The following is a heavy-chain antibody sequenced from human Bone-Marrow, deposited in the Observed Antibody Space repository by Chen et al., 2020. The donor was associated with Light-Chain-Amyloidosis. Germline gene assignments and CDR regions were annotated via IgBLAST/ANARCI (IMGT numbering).Heavy chain of an antibody. Sequence: QVELQQWGAGLLKPPETLSLTCGIHNGAFGDDYWTWIRQPPGNGLQWTAEINHSGSANYNACLKSRTTISVDKSKNQCSMRMISVTAADTAGYYCARYEPHFSDSIISGYTAWGQGTSVTVSS. J-gene: IGHJ5*02. CDR2: INHSGSA. CDR1: NGAFGDDY. V-gene: IGHV4-34*01. D-gene: IGHD5-12*01. CDR3: ARYEPHFSDSIISGYTA.